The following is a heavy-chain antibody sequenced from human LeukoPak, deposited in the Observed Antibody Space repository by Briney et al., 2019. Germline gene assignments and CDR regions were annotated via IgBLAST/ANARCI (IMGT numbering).Heavy chain of an antibody. V-gene: IGHV4-38-2*02. CDR1: GYSISSGYY. CDR2: IYHSGST. CDR3: PKGSNTSPPRSYFAY. Sequence: SETLSLTCTVSGYSISSGYYWGWSRQPPGKVLEGIGSIYHSGSTYYNASLKSRVTISGDTSKNQFSLKLITLTAADTAVYYCPKGSNTSPPRSYFAYWGQGTLATVYS. D-gene: IGHD2-15*01. J-gene: IGHJ4*01.